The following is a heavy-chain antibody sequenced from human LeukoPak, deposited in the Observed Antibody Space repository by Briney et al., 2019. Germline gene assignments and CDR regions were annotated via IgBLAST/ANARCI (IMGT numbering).Heavy chain of an antibody. Sequence: PGGSLRLSCAASGFTFSSCVMHWVRQAPGKGLEWLSYISSSGSSIYYADSVRGRFTTSRDSATNSLFLQLNSLRDDDTAVYYCARDDWYYFDYWGQGTLVTVSS. V-gene: IGHV3-48*02. D-gene: IGHD3-9*01. CDR1: GFTFSSCV. CDR3: ARDDWYYFDY. J-gene: IGHJ4*02. CDR2: ISSSGSSI.